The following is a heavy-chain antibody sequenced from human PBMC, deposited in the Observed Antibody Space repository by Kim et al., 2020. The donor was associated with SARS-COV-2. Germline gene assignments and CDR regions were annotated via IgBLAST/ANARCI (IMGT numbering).Heavy chain of an antibody. D-gene: IGHD1-26*01. V-gene: IGHV3-49*04. J-gene: IGHJ4*02. CDR1: GFTFGDYA. CDR2: IRSKAYGGTT. Sequence: GGSLRLSCTASGFTFGDYAMSWVRQAPGKGLEWVGFIRSKAYGGTTEYAASVKGRFTIPRDDSKSIAYLQMNSLKTEDTAVYYCTRVDPEWELWLPQYYFDYWGQGTLVTVSS. CDR3: TRVDPEWELWLPQYYFDY.